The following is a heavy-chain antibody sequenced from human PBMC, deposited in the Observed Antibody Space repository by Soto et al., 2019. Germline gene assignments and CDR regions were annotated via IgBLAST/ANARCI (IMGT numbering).Heavy chain of an antibody. D-gene: IGHD3-22*01. CDR1: GGSFRSFY. J-gene: IGHJ2*01. Sequence: QVQLQESGPGLVKPSETLSLTCTVSGGSFRSFYWTWIRQPPGKGLEFIGFIYYSGSTNYNPSLKSRVTISMDTSENQFFLRLSSVTAADTAVYYCVRAKDDTGGYYYWYFDLWGRGTLVTVSS. V-gene: IGHV4-59*01. CDR3: VRAKDDTGGYYYWYFDL. CDR2: IYYSGST.